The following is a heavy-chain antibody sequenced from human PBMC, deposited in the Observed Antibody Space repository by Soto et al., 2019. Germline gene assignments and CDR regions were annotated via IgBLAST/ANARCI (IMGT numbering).Heavy chain of an antibody. Sequence: ASVKVSCKASGYTFTGYYMHWVRQALGQGLEWMGWINPNSGGTNYAQKFQGRVTMTRDTSISTAYMELSRLRSDDTAVYYCARGSAWCGIIYYYYGMDVWGQGTTVTVSS. CDR1: GYTFTGYY. J-gene: IGHJ6*02. D-gene: IGHD3-10*01. CDR2: INPNSGGT. CDR3: ARGSAWCGIIYYYYGMDV. V-gene: IGHV1-2*02.